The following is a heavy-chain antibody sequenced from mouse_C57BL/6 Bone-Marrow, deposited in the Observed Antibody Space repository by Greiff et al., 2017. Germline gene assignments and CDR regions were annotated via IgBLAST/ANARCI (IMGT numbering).Heavy chain of an antibody. CDR2: IHPNSGST. CDR1: GYTFTSYW. CDR3: AIPYYGSSYQFAY. Sequence: QVQLQQPGAELVKPGASVKLSCTASGYTFTSYWMHWVKQRPGQSLEWIGMIHPNSGSTNYNEKFKSKATLTVDKSSSTAYMQLSSLTSEDSAVYYCAIPYYGSSYQFAYWGQGTLVTVSA. J-gene: IGHJ3*01. V-gene: IGHV1-64*01. D-gene: IGHD1-1*01.